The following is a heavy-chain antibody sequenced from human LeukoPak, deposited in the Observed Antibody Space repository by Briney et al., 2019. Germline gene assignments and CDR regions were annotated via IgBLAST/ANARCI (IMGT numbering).Heavy chain of an antibody. Sequence: SVKVSCKASGGTFSSYAISGVRQAPGQGLEWMGGIIPIFGTANYAQKFQGRDTITTDESTSTAYMELSSLRSEDTAVYYCARADSSGWYHDYWGQGTLVTVSS. D-gene: IGHD6-19*01. CDR2: IIPIFGTA. CDR3: ARADSSGWYHDY. J-gene: IGHJ4*02. CDR1: GGTFSSYA. V-gene: IGHV1-69*05.